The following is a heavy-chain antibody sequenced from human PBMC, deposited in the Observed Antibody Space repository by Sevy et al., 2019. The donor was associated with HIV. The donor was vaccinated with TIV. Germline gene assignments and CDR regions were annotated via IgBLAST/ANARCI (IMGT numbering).Heavy chain of an antibody. J-gene: IGHJ5*02. V-gene: IGHV3-11*01. CDR3: AGGHSSGWHNWFDP. Sequence: GGSLRLSCAASGFTFSDYYMSWIRQAPGKGLEWVSYISSSGSTIYYANSGKGRFPISRDNAKNSLYLQMNSLRAEDTAVYYCAGGHSSGWHNWFDPWGQGTLVTVSS. D-gene: IGHD6-19*01. CDR2: ISSSGSTI. CDR1: GFTFSDYY.